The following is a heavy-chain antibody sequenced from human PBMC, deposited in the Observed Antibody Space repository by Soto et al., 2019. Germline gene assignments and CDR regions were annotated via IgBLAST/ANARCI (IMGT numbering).Heavy chain of an antibody. CDR3: ARDFFDSSDYTTNWFDP. CDR1: GGSISSGDYY. CDR2: IYYRGST. V-gene: IGHV4-30-4*01. Sequence: SETLSLTCTVSGGSISSGDYYWSWIRQPPGKGLEWIGYIYYRGSTYYNPSLKSRVTISVDTSKNQFSLKLTSVTAADAALYYCARDFFDSSDYTTNWFDPWGQGTLVTVSS. D-gene: IGHD3-22*01. J-gene: IGHJ5*02.